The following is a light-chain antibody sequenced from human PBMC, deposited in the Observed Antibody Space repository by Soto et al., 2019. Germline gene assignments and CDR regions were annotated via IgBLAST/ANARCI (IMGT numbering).Light chain of an antibody. Sequence: EIVLTQSPATLSSFLGDRVTLSCRASQNINTRLAWYQHRPGQAPRLLIYQTSIRAAGIPARFSASGSGTDFTLTISDVQPEDFALYYCHQRQSWPRTFGQGTKVDI. V-gene: IGKV3-11*01. CDR1: QNINTR. CDR3: HQRQSWPRT. J-gene: IGKJ1*01. CDR2: QTS.